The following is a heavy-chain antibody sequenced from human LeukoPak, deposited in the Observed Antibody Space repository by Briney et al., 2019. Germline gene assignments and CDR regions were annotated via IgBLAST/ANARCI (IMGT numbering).Heavy chain of an antibody. J-gene: IGHJ4*02. V-gene: IGHV3-23*01. CDR2: ISDRSAGAST. D-gene: IGHD1-1*01. CDR3: TKLSTTGVGGRGYFDQ. Sequence: GRSLRLSCAVSGFTFTAYAMSWVRETPGKGLEWGSFISDRSAGASTSYADSVRGRFTISRDSSASTLYLQMNSLRAEDTAVYYCTKLSTTGVGGRGYFDQWGQGTQVTVSS. CDR1: GFTFTAYA.